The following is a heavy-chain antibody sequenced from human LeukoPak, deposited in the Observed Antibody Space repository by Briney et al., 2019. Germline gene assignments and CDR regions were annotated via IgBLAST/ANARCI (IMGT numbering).Heavy chain of an antibody. D-gene: IGHD5-24*01. CDR3: AFPRGRSRDGYNWVFDY. V-gene: IGHV1-69*04. CDR2: IIPIFGIA. J-gene: IGHJ4*02. Sequence: SVKVSCKASGGTFSSYAISWVRQAPGQGLEWMGRIIPIFGIANYAQKFQGRVTITADKSTSTAYLELSSLRSEDTAVYYCAFPRGRSRDGYNWVFDYWGQGTLVTVSS. CDR1: GGTFSSYA.